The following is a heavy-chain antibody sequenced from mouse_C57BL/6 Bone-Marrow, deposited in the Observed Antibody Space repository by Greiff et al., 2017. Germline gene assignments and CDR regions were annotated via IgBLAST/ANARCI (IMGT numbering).Heavy chain of an antibody. J-gene: IGHJ4*01. CDR1: GFTFSSYT. Sequence: DVKLVESGGGLVKPGGSLKLSCAASGFTFSSYTLSWVRQTPEKRLEWVATISGGGGTTYYPARVKRRFTISRDNAKNTLYLQMSSLRSEDTALYYCARRDYYGSSDYAMDYWGQGTSVTVSS. D-gene: IGHD1-1*01. CDR3: ARRDYYGSSDYAMDY. V-gene: IGHV5-9*01. CDR2: ISGGGGTT.